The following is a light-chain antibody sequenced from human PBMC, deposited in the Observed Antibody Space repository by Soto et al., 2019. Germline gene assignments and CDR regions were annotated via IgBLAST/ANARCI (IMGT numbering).Light chain of an antibody. J-gene: IGKJ1*01. CDR3: QPYYSTFQRT. CDR2: WAS. CDR1: QSVLYSSNNKNY. V-gene: IGKV4-1*01. Sequence: DIVMTQSPDSLAVSLGERATINCKSSQSVLYSSNNKNYLAWYQQKPGQPPKLLIYWASTRESGVPDRFSGSGSGTDFTLTISSLQAEDVAVYYCQPYYSTFQRTFGQGTKVEIK.